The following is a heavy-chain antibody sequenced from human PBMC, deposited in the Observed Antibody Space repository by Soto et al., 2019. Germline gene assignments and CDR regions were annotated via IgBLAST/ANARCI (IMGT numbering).Heavy chain of an antibody. Sequence: QITLKESGPTLVKPTQTLTLTCTFSGFSLSTSGVGVGWIRQPPGKALEWLALIYWDDDKRYSPSLKSRLTITKDTPKNQVALTLTNMHPVDTATYYCPHSIWHSSSQHGGFDYWGQGTLVTVSS. J-gene: IGHJ4*02. CDR3: PHSIWHSSSQHGGFDY. CDR1: GFSLSTSGVG. D-gene: IGHD6-13*01. V-gene: IGHV2-5*02. CDR2: IYWDDDK.